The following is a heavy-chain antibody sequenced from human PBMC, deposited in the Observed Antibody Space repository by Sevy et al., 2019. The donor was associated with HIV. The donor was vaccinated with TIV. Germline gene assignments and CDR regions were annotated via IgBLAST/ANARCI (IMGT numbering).Heavy chain of an antibody. J-gene: IGHJ4*02. CDR1: GFSLSTSGVG. CDR3: AHSPEILWFGVYYFDY. CDR2: IYWDDDK. D-gene: IGHD3-10*01. V-gene: IGHV2-5*02. Sequence: SGPTLVKPTQTLTLTCTFSGFSLSTSGVGVGWIRQPPGKALEWLALIYWDDDKRYSPSLKSRLTITKDTSKNQVVLTLTTMDPVDTATYYCAHSPEILWFGVYYFDYWGQGTLVTVSS.